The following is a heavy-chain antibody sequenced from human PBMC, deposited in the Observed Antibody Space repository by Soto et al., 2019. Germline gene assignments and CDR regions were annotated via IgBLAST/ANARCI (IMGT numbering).Heavy chain of an antibody. J-gene: IGHJ6*02. CDR1: GYTFTSYA. CDR3: ARDLVPAAIGYYYGMDV. Sequence: GASVKVSCKASGYTFTSYAMHWVRQAPGQRLEWMGWINAGNGNTKYSQKFQGRVTITRDTSASTAYMELSSLRSEDTAVYYCARDLVPAAIGYYYGMDVWGQGTTVTVS. V-gene: IGHV1-3*01. D-gene: IGHD2-2*02. CDR2: INAGNGNT.